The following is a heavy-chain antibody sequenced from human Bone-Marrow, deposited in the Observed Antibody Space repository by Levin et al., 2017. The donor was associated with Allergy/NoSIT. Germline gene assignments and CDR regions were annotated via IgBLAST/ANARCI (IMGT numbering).Heavy chain of an antibody. D-gene: IGHD2-15*01. CDR3: ATDTYTCSGGSCYFFDY. V-gene: IGHV3-30*03. CDR2: ISLDGNTQ. J-gene: IGHJ4*02. CDR1: GFTFRNYA. Sequence: PGGSLRLSCAVSGFTFRNYAMHWVRQAPGRGLEWVAFISLDGNTQYYADSVKGRFTVSRDNSNNTLHLQMKSLRVEDTAIYYCATDTYTCSGGSCYFFDYWGQGALVTVSS.